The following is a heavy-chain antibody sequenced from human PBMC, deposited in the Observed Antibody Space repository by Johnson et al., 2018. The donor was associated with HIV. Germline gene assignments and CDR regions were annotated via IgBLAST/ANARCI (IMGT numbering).Heavy chain of an antibody. V-gene: IGHV3-7*01. CDR2: IKQDGSEK. CDR3: ARDPTTVITMAFDI. J-gene: IGHJ3*02. D-gene: IGHD4-11*01. CDR1: GFTVSTNY. Sequence: VQLVESGGGVVRPGGSLRLSCVASGFTVSTNYMSWIRQAPGKGLEWVANIKQDGSEKYYVDSVKGRFTISRDNAKNSLYLQMNSLRAEDTAMYYCARDPTTVITMAFDIWGQGTMVTVSS.